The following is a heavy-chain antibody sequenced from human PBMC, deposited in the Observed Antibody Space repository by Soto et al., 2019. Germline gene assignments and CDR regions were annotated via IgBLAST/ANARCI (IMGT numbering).Heavy chain of an antibody. Sequence: SETLSLTCSVSSDSMNSGGYYWSWIRQHPGKGLEWIGYIYSNGDTYYNPSLKSRVTISVDTSKNQFSLNLTSVTAADTAVYYCARRGGSSSGYYYYAMDVWGQGTTVSVSS. CDR1: SDSMNSGGYY. CDR3: ARRGGSSSGYYYYAMDV. D-gene: IGHD6-6*01. V-gene: IGHV4-31*03. CDR2: IYSNGDT. J-gene: IGHJ6*02.